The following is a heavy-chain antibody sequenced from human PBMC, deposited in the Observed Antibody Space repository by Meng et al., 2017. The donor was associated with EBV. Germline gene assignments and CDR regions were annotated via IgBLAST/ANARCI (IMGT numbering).Heavy chain of an antibody. Sequence: ITLNASGPTLRNPTPTLTLSCTFSRSYLSTTGVGGGWIRQPPGKALEWLALIYWDDDKRYSPSLKSRLTITKDTSKNQVVLKMTHMDPVDTATYYCAHRRDEYSSSWYGWFDPWGQGTLVTVSS. CDR2: IYWDDDK. V-gene: IGHV2-5*02. D-gene: IGHD6-13*01. J-gene: IGHJ5*02. CDR3: AHRRDEYSSSWYGWFDP. CDR1: RSYLSTTGVG.